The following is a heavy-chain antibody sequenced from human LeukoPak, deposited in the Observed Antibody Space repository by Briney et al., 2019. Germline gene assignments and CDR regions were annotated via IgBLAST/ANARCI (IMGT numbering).Heavy chain of an antibody. Sequence: TGGSLRLSCAASGFTFSTYGMHWVRQAPGKGLEWVAFIRYDGNNKYYADSVKGRFTISRDNSKNMLYLEMKSLRPEDTAVYYCAKNGPDYIWGNYLDYWAREPWSPSPQ. J-gene: IGHJ4*02. CDR3: AKNGPDYIWGNYLDY. V-gene: IGHV3-30*02. CDR2: IRYDGNNK. D-gene: IGHD3-16*01. CDR1: GFTFSTYG.